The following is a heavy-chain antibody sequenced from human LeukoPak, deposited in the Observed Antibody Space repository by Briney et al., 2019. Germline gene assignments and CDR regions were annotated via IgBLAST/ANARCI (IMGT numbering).Heavy chain of an antibody. V-gene: IGHV4-30-4*01. CDR1: GGSISSGDYY. CDR2: IYYSGST. J-gene: IGHJ6*02. D-gene: IGHD3-9*01. Sequence: PSQTLSLTCTVSGGSISSGDYYWSWIRQPPGKGLEWIGYIYYSGSTYYNPSLKSRVTISVDTSKNQFSLKLSSVTAADTAVYYCAREYYDILTGGFYYYYGMDVWGQGTTVTVSS. CDR3: AREYYDILTGGFYYYYGMDV.